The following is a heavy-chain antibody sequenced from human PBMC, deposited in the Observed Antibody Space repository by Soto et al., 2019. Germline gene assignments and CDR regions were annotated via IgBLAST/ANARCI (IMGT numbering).Heavy chain of an antibody. CDR2: ISYDGSNK. J-gene: IGHJ6*02. CDR1: GFTFSSYG. D-gene: IGHD1-7*01. Sequence: QVQLVESGGGVVQPGRSLRLSCAASGFTFSSYGMHWVRQAPGKGLEWVAVISYDGSNKYYADSVKGRFTISRDNSKNTLYLQMNSLRAEDTAVYYCAKEVELRTFYYGMDVWGQGTTVTVSS. CDR3: AKEVELRTFYYGMDV. V-gene: IGHV3-30*18.